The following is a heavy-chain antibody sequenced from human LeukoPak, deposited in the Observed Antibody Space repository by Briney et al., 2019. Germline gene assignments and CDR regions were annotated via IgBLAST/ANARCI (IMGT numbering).Heavy chain of an antibody. CDR3: ARDETVIVGATKSAFDI. D-gene: IGHD1-26*01. CDR1: GFTFSSYS. V-gene: IGHV3-21*01. J-gene: IGHJ3*02. Sequence: PGGSLRLSCAASGFTFSSYSMNWVRQAPGKGLEWVSSISSSSYIYYADSVKGRFTISRDNAKNSLYLQMNSLRAEDTAVYYCARDETVIVGATKSAFDIWGQGTMVTVSS. CDR2: ISSSSYI.